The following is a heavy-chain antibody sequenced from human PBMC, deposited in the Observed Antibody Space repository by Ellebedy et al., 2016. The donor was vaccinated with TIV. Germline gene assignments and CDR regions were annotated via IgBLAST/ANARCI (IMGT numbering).Heavy chain of an antibody. D-gene: IGHD3-10*01. Sequence: AASVKVSCKASGGTFSSYAISWVRQAPGQGLEWMGGIIPIFGTANYAQKFQGRVTITADESTSTAYMELSSLRSEDTAAYYCARESYYGSGSYYMSWGQGTLVTVSS. CDR2: IIPIFGTA. V-gene: IGHV1-69*13. CDR3: ARESYYGSGSYYMS. CDR1: GGTFSSYA. J-gene: IGHJ4*02.